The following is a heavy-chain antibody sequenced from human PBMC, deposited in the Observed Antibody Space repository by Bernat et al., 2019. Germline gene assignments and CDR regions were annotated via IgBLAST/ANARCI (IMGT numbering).Heavy chain of an antibody. D-gene: IGHD6-13*01. Sequence: QVQLVESGGGVVQPGRSLRLSCAASGFTFSSYAMHWVRQAPGKGLEWVADISYDGSNKYNADSVKGRFTISRDNSKNTLYLQMNSRSAEDTAVYYCAREAQQLVLLGFDYWGQGTLVTVSS. J-gene: IGHJ4*02. CDR1: GFTFSSYA. CDR2: ISYDGSNK. CDR3: AREAQQLVLLGFDY. V-gene: IGHV3-30-3*01.